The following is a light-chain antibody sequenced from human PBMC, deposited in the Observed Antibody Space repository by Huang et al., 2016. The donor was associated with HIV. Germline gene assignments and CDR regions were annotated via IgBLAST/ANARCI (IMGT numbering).Light chain of an antibody. CDR1: QNVGNN. V-gene: IGKV3-15*01. CDR2: AAS. CDR3: QQYYRWLLYT. Sequence: EIVMTQSPATLSVSPGERATLSCRASQNVGNNVAWYQHKPGQAPRLRIYAASTRAAGIPARFSGSVSGTGFTLTTSSLQSEDFAFYYCQQYYRWLLYTFGPGTKVDVK. J-gene: IGKJ3*01.